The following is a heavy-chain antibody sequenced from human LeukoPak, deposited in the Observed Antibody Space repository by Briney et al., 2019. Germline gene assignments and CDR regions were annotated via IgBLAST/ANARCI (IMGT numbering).Heavy chain of an antibody. J-gene: IGHJ3*02. D-gene: IGHD2-15*01. Sequence: PSETLSLTCTVSGGSISSYYWSWIRRPPGKGLEWIGFIYYSGSTNYNPSLKSRVTILVDTSKNQFSLKLSSVTAADTAVYYRARLGHCSVGRCPLDHDAFDIWGQGTMVTVSS. CDR2: IYYSGST. V-gene: IGHV4-59*08. CDR3: ARLGHCSVGRCPLDHDAFDI. CDR1: GGSISSYY.